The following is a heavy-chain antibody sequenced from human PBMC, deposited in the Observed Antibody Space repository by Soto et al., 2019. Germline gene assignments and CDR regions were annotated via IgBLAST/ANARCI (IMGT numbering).Heavy chain of an antibody. V-gene: IGHV3-23*01. D-gene: IGHD2-2*01. CDR1: GFSFSTYA. Sequence: EVQLLESGGGLVQPGGSLRLSCAASGFSFSTYAMSWVRQAPGKGLEWVSGISAGGGNTYYADSVRGRFTISRDNSKNTVDLQISRLRAEDTALYYWAKHSEYQLLSWLDPWCLGTLVTVSS. J-gene: IGHJ5*02. CDR2: ISAGGGNT. CDR3: AKHSEYQLLSWLDP.